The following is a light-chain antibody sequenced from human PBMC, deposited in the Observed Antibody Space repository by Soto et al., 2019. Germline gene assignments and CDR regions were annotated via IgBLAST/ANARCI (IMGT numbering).Light chain of an antibody. CDR3: QQLNGYVALT. CDR1: QGISTY. V-gene: IGKV1-9*01. Sequence: DIQLTHSPSFLYASVGYGVTITCRSSQGISTYLAWYQQRPGKALKLLIYDASTLQSGVPSRFSGSRSGTEFTLTISSLQPEDFATYYCQQLNGYVALTFGGGTKVDNK. J-gene: IGKJ4*01. CDR2: DAS.